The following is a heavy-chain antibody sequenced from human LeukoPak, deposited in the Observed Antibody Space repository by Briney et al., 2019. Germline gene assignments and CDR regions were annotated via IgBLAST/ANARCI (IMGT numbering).Heavy chain of an antibody. D-gene: IGHD5-18*01. CDR2: TSSSSSTI. V-gene: IGHV3-48*01. CDR1: GFTFSDYN. CDR3: ARAYSGYTYGYHY. J-gene: IGHJ4*02. Sequence: PGGSLRLSCAASGFTFSDYNMNWVRQPPGKGLEWVSYTSSSSSTIYYADSVKGRFTISRDNAKNSLYLQMNSLRAEDTAVYYCARAYSGYTYGYHYWGQGTLVTVSS.